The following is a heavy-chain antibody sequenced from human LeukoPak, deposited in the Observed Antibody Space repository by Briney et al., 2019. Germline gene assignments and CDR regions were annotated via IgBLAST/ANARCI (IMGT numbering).Heavy chain of an antibody. J-gene: IGHJ4*02. D-gene: IGHD1-26*01. CDR2: MTPNGGNT. CDR3: ASGALWV. V-gene: IGHV1-8*01. Sequence: ASVKVSCKASGYTFINHDINWVRQAPGQGLEWMGWMTPNGGNTGYAQKFQGRVTITRNTSISTAYMELSSLRSEDTAVYYCASGALWVWGQGTLVTVSS. CDR1: GYTFINHD.